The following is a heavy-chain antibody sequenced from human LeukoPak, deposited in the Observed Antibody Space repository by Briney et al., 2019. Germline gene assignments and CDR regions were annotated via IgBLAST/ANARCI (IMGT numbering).Heavy chain of an antibody. V-gene: IGHV4-34*01. CDR2: INHSGST. J-gene: IGHJ6*04. Sequence: SETLSLTCAVYGGSFSGYYWSWIRQPPGKGLEWIGEINHSGSTNYNPSLKSRVTISVDTSKNQFSLKLSSVTAADTAVYYCARGGIVVVPAAKMFYYGMDVWGKGTTVTVSS. CDR3: ARGGIVVVPAAKMFYYGMDV. D-gene: IGHD2-2*01. CDR1: GGSFSGYY.